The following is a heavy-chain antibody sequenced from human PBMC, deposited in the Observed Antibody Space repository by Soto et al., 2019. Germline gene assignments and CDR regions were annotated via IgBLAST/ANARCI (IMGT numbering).Heavy chain of an antibody. V-gene: IGHV3-33*01. J-gene: IGHJ6*03. CDR1: GFTFSNYA. D-gene: IGHD3-3*01. CDR2: IWYDGSNK. CDR3: ARGERNYNVWSRMNPDQVRSYYYIDV. Sequence: QVQLVESGGGVVQPGGSLRLSCAASGFTFSNYAMHWVRQAPGKGLEWVAVIWYDGSNKYYAASVKGRFAISRDNSKNTLYLQLNSLRAEDTAVYYCARGERNYNVWSRMNPDQVRSYYYIDVWGTGTTVTVSS.